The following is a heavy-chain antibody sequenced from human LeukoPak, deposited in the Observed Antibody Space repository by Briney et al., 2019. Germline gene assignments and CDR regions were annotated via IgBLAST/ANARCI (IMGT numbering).Heavy chain of an antibody. V-gene: IGHV1-69*06. D-gene: IGHD1-26*01. CDR1: GGTFSSYA. CDR2: IIPIFGTA. CDR3: ASGDRGSYLYYYYYYMDV. J-gene: IGHJ6*03. Sequence: RASVKVSCKASGGTFSSYAISWVRQAPGQGLEGMGGIIPIFGTANYAQKFQGRVTITADKSTSTAYMELSSLRSEDTAVYYCASGDRGSYLYYYYYYMDVWGKGTTVTVSS.